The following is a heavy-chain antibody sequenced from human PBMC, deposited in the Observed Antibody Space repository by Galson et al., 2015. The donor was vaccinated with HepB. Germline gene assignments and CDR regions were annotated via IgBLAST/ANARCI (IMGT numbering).Heavy chain of an antibody. J-gene: IGHJ6*02. Sequence: YYWSWIRQPPGKGLEWIGYISYSGSTDYSPSLKNRVTISVDTSKNQFSLRLSSMTAADTAVYYCARAGSGWPRPLFGMDVWGQGTTVTVSS. CDR1: YY. CDR3: ARAGSGWPRPLFGMDV. CDR2: ISYSGST. V-gene: IGHV4-59*01. D-gene: IGHD6-19*01.